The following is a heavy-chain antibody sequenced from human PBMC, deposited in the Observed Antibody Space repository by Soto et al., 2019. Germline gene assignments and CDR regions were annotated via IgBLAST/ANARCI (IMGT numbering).Heavy chain of an antibody. D-gene: IGHD3-9*01. Sequence: QVQLQESDPGLVKPSESLSLTCSVSGGPISTYYWSWIRQPPGKGLEWIAYVYYTGRTKYNPSLMGRVTTSVDTSKNQFSLRLNSVTAADTAVYYCARSLNGSYSDSFHIWGQGTMVIVSS. CDR3: ARSLNGSYSDSFHI. CDR1: GGPISTYY. V-gene: IGHV4-59*01. CDR2: VYYTGRT. J-gene: IGHJ3*02.